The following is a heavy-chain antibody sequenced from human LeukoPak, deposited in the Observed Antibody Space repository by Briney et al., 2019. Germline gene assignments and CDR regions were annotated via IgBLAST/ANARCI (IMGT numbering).Heavy chain of an antibody. Sequence: SETLSLTCTVSGGSISSHYWSWIRQPPGKGLEWIGYIYYSGSTNYNPSLKSRVTISVDTSKNQFSLKLSSVTAADTAVYYCARLVIDFWSGHYWYFDLWGRGTLVNVSS. J-gene: IGHJ2*01. CDR3: ARLVIDFWSGHYWYFDL. V-gene: IGHV4-59*11. CDR1: GGSISSHY. D-gene: IGHD3-3*01. CDR2: IYYSGST.